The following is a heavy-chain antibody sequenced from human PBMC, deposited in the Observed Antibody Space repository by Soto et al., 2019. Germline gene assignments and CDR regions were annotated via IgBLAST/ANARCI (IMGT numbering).Heavy chain of an antibody. D-gene: IGHD1-1*01. CDR3: ASHDPGARFDP. J-gene: IGHJ5*02. Sequence: QVQLVQSGAEVKKPGASVKFSCKAPRYIFTAYFMHWVRQAPGQGLEWMGWINPNTGATHYGLSFLGRVTMTRDTSISTAYMELSSLRSDDTAVYYCASHDPGARFDPWGQGTLVIVAS. CDR1: RYIFTAYF. V-gene: IGHV1-2*02. CDR2: INPNTGAT.